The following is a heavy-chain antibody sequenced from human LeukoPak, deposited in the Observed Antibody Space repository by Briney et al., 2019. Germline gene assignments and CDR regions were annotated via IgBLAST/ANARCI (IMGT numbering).Heavy chain of an antibody. CDR2: INPSGGST. CDR1: GGTFSSYA. V-gene: IGHV1-46*01. CDR3: ARSPVNWNYGTYYYYYMDV. D-gene: IGHD1-7*01. J-gene: IGHJ6*03. Sequence: ASVKVSCKASGGTFSSYAISWVRQAPGQGLEWMGIINPSGGSTSYAQKFQGRVTMTRDMSTSTVYMELSSLRSEDTAVYYCARSPVNWNYGTYYYYYMDVWGKGTTVTVSS.